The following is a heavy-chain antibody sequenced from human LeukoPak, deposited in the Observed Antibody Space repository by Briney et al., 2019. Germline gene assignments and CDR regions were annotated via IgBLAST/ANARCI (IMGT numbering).Heavy chain of an antibody. Sequence: PSETLSLTCTVSGGSISSSSYYWGWIRQPPGKGLEWIGSIYYSGSTYYNPSLKSRVTISVDTSKNQFSLKLSSVTAAETAVYYCARQDYYGPGSYWDYYYYYGMDVWGQGTTVTVSS. J-gene: IGHJ6*02. V-gene: IGHV4-39*01. CDR3: ARQDYYGPGSYWDYYYYYGMDV. D-gene: IGHD3-10*01. CDR2: IYYSGST. CDR1: GGSISSSSYY.